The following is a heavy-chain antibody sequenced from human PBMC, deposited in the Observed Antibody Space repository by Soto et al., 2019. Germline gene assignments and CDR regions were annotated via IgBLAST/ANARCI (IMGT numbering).Heavy chain of an antibody. CDR2: ISYDGSNE. CDR1: ELTFSSYG. J-gene: IGHJ6*02. Sequence: QVQLVESGGGVVQPGRSLRLSCAASELTFSSYGMHWVRQAPGKGLEWVAVISYDGSNEYYADSVKGRFTISRDNSKNTLYLQMNRLRAEDTAVYYCARPLGGGYYYGSGFYGMDVWGQGTTVTVSS. CDR3: ARPLGGGYYYGSGFYGMDV. V-gene: IGHV3-30*03. D-gene: IGHD3-10*01.